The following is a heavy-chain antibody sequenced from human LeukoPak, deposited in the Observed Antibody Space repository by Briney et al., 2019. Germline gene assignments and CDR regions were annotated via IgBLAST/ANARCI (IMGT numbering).Heavy chain of an antibody. J-gene: IGHJ4*02. V-gene: IGHV3-7*03. CDR2: INQGGSVK. CDR1: GFTFSSDW. Sequence: GGSLRLSCAASGFTFSSDWMNWVRQAPGKGLERVANINQGGSVKNYVDSVKGRFTISRDNAKNSLYLQMNSLRAEDTAVYYCAKDTRGYSGYDSVCDYWGQGTLVTLSS. CDR3: AKDTRGYSGYDSVCDY. D-gene: IGHD5-12*01.